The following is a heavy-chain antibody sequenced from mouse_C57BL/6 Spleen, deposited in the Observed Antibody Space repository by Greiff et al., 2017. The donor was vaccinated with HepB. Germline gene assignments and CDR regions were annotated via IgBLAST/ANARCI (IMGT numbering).Heavy chain of an antibody. V-gene: IGHV5-16*01. Sequence: EVMLVESEGGLVQPGSSMKLSCTASGFTFSDYYMAWVRQVPEKGLEWVANINYDGSSTYYLDSLKSRFIISRDNAKNILYLQMSSLKSEDTATYYCARISGSSLDYWGQGTTLTVSS. D-gene: IGHD1-1*01. CDR1: GFTFSDYY. J-gene: IGHJ2*01. CDR2: INYDGSST. CDR3: ARISGSSLDY.